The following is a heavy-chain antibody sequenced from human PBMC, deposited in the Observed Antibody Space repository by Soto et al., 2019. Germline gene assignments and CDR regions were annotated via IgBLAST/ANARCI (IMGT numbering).Heavy chain of an antibody. D-gene: IGHD2-2*01. Sequence: ASVKVSCKTSGYTFTGYYMHWVRQAPGQGLEWMGWINPNSGGTNYAQKFQGRVTMTRDTSISTAYMELSRLRSDDTAVYYCARLTVPLDIVVLPAASYDYWGQGTLVTAPQ. CDR2: INPNSGGT. J-gene: IGHJ4*02. CDR3: ARLTVPLDIVVLPAASYDY. V-gene: IGHV1-2*02. CDR1: GYTFTGYY.